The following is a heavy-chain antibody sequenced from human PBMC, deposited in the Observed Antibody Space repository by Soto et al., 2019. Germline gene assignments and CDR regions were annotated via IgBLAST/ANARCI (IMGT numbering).Heavy chain of an antibody. J-gene: IGHJ6*02. CDR3: ATPYSGSYPYYYGMDV. CDR1: GYSFTSYW. Sequence: PGESLNISCKGSGYSFTSYWIGWVRQMHGKGLEWMGIIYPGDSDTRYSPSFQGQVTISADKSISTAYLQWSSLKASDTAMYYCATPYSGSYPYYYGMDVWGQGTTVTVSS. V-gene: IGHV5-51*01. CDR2: IYPGDSDT. D-gene: IGHD1-26*01.